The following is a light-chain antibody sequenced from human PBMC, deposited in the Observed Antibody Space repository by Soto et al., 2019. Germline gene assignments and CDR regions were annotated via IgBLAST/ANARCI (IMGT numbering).Light chain of an antibody. CDR3: QQFHNWPPLT. J-gene: IGKJ4*01. CDR1: QSVSSH. CDR2: GAS. V-gene: IGKV3-15*01. Sequence: VLTQSPATLSVSPGESATLSCRASQSVSSHLAWYQQKPGQAPRLLFYGASTRAAGVPARFSGSGSGTEYTLTIRSLQSEDFAVYYCQQFHNWPPLTFGGGTKVDIK.